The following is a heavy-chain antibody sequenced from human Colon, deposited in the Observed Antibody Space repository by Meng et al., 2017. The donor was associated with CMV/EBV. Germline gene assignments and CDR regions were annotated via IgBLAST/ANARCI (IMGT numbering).Heavy chain of an antibody. J-gene: IGHJ4*02. Sequence: GESLKISCAVSGYTLSSYSMNWVRQAPGKGPEWISYISGGSSTIWYAESVTGRFTISRDNAKSSLHLQMTSLRPEDSAVYFCAKEFVLGTHLDHWGQGTVVTVSS. V-gene: IGHV3-48*01. CDR3: AKEFVLGTHLDH. D-gene: IGHD2-21*02. CDR1: GYTLSSYS. CDR2: ISGGSSTI.